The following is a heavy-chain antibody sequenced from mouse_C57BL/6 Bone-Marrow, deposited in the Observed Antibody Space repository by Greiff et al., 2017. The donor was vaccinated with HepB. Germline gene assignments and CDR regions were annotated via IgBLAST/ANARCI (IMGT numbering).Heavy chain of an antibody. V-gene: IGHV1-81*01. CDR2: IYPRSGNT. CDR1: GYTFTSYG. Sequence: VKLMESGAELARPGASVKLSCKASGYTFTSYGISWVKQRTGQGLEWIGEIYPRSGNTYYNEKFKGKATLTADKSSSTAYMELRSLTSEDSAVYFCAEGNYGYFDVWGTGTTVTVSS. J-gene: IGHJ1*03. D-gene: IGHD2-1*01. CDR3: AEGNYGYFDV.